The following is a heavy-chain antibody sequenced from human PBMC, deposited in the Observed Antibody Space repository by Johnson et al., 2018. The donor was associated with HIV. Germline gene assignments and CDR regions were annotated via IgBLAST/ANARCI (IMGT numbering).Heavy chain of an antibody. J-gene: IGHJ3*02. D-gene: IGHD5-18*01. Sequence: QMLLVESGGGLVQPGGSLRLSCAASGFTFSDYYMDWIRQAPGKGLEWLSYISSSGTNMYYADSVKGRFTIPRDNSKNTLYMQMNSLRAEDTAVYYCAGVRGYSYGAHALDIWGQGTMVTVSS. V-gene: IGHV3-11*04. CDR2: ISSSGTNM. CDR1: GFTFSDYY. CDR3: AGVRGYSYGAHALDI.